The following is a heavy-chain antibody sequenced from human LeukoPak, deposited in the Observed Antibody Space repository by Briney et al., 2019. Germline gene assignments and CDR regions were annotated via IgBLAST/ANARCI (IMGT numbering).Heavy chain of an antibody. CDR1: GFIFSTHA. Sequence: ETGRSLRLSCVAFGFIFSTHAMSWVRLAPGRGLEWVSTISDSGGSTYYTESVKGRFTFSRDNSMSSLSLPMKSLRVEVTALYYCARGYCSGGSCTWGLFDSWGQGTLVTVSS. V-gene: IGHV3-23*01. J-gene: IGHJ4*02. CDR2: ISDSGGST. CDR3: ARGYCSGGSCTWGLFDS. D-gene: IGHD2-15*01.